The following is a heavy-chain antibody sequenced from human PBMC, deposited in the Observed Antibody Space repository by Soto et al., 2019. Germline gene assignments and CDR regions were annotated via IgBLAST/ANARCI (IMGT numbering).Heavy chain of an antibody. V-gene: IGHV4-39*01. CDR1: GGSISSSSYY. D-gene: IGHD6-6*01. J-gene: IGHJ4*02. CDR2: IYYSGST. CDR3: FLISTELDSSSSYYFDY. Sequence: PSETLSLTCTVSGGSISSSSYYWGWIRQPPGKGQEWIGSIYYSGSTYYNTSLKSRVTISVDTSKNQFSLKLSSVTAADTAVYFCFLISTELDSSSSYYFDYWGQGTLVTVSS.